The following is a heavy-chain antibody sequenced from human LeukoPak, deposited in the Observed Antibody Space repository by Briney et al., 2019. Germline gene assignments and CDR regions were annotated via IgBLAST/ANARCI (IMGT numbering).Heavy chain of an antibody. D-gene: IGHD6-19*01. Sequence: SQTLSLTCAVPGGSISSGGFSLTWIRQAPGKGLEWIGYIYYSGSTYYSPSLKSRVTISVDRSKNQFSLTLSSVTAADTAVYFCARIADQWWFDPWGQGTLVTVSS. J-gene: IGHJ5*02. V-gene: IGHV4-30-2*01. CDR1: GGSISSGGFS. CDR3: ARIADQWWFDP. CDR2: IYYSGST.